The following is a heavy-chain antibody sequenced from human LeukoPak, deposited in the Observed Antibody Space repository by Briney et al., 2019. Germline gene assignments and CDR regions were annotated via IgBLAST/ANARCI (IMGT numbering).Heavy chain of an antibody. J-gene: IGHJ4*02. Sequence: GGSLRLSCAASGFTFSSSWMTWVRQAPGKGLEWVANINNDGSGTYYVDSVEGRFTISRDNAKNSLFLQMNSLRAEDTAVYYCASKAVTYYYDYWGQGTLVIVSS. D-gene: IGHD4-17*01. CDR1: GFTFSSSW. CDR3: ASKAVTYYYDY. CDR2: INNDGSGT. V-gene: IGHV3-7*05.